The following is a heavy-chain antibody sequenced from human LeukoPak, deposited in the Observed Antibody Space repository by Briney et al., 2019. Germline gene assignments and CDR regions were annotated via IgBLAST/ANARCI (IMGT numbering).Heavy chain of an antibody. CDR2: IIPIFGTA. Sequence: ASVKVSCKASGGTFSSYAISWVRQAPGHGLEWMGGIIPIFGTANYAQKFQGRVTITADKYTSTAYMELSSLRSEDTAVYYCARDVGEYCSSTNCYASHYWGQGTLVTVSS. J-gene: IGHJ4*02. V-gene: IGHV1-69*06. CDR3: ARDVGEYCSSTNCYASHY. D-gene: IGHD2-2*01. CDR1: GGTFSSYA.